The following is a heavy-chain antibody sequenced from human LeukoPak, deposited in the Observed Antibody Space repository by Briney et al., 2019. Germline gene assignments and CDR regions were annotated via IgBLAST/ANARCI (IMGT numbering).Heavy chain of an antibody. V-gene: IGHV4-59*01. D-gene: IGHD6-19*01. CDR2: IYYSGST. CDR1: GGSISSYY. Sequence: SETLSLTCTVSGGSISSYYWSWIRQPPGKGLEWVGYIYYSGSTNYNPSLKSRVTISVDTSKNQFSLKLSSVSAADTAVYYCARAVAGWFDPWGQGTLVTVSS. J-gene: IGHJ5*02. CDR3: ARAVAGWFDP.